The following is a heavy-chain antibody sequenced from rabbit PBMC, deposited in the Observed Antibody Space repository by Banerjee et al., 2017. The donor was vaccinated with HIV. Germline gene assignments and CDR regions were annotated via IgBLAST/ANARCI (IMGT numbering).Heavy chain of an antibody. Sequence: QSLEESGGDLVKPGASLTLTCTASGFSFSSAYDMCWVRQAPGKGLEWIACIYTGTSGSTWYANWAKGRFTISKTSSTTVTLQMTSLTAADTATYFCAREGGSDYGYAFNLWGPGTLVTVS. V-gene: IGHV1S40*01. CDR1: GFSFSSAYD. CDR2: IYTGTSGST. J-gene: IGHJ4*01. CDR3: AREGGSDYGYAFNL. D-gene: IGHD6-1*01.